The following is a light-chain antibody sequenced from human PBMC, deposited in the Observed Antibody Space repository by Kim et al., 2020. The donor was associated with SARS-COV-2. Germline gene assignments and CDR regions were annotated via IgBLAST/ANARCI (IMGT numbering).Light chain of an antibody. V-gene: IGKV3-11*01. CDR3: QQRSAWTVT. CDR2: DTS. Sequence: LAPGATATLSGRHSQSVRWYISWYQQRPDQAPRLVIYDTSNSADDSPPRCSGSGSGTDFTLTISSLEPEDFAVYCCQQRSAWTVTFGGGTKVDIK. J-gene: IGKJ4*02. CDR1: QSVRWY.